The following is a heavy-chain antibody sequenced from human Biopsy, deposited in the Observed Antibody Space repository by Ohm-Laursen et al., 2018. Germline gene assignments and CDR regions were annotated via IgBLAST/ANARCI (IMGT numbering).Heavy chain of an antibody. D-gene: IGHD1-20*01. CDR2: FAPENGKT. CDR3: AGDINNWNVNY. CDR1: GYTLTDLS. J-gene: IGHJ4*02. V-gene: IGHV1-24*01. Sequence: VSSVKVSCKVSGYTLTDLSMHWVRQAPGKGLEWMGGFAPENGKTIYAQKLQGRVTMTEDTSTDTAYMELSNLRSEDTAVYYCAGDINNWNVNYWGQGTLVIVSS.